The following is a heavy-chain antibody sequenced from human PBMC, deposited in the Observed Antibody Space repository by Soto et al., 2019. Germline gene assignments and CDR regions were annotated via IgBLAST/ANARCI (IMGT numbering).Heavy chain of an antibody. CDR3: AKDMGDGYNLAYYGMDV. CDR2: ISWDGGST. J-gene: IGHJ6*02. CDR1: GFTFDDYT. D-gene: IGHD5-12*01. V-gene: IGHV3-43*01. Sequence: PGGSLRLSCAASGFTFDDYTMHWVRQAPGKGLEWVSLISWDGGSTYYADSVKGRFTISRDNSKNSLYLQMNSLRTEDTALYYCAKDMGDGYNLAYYGMDVWGQGTTVTVSS.